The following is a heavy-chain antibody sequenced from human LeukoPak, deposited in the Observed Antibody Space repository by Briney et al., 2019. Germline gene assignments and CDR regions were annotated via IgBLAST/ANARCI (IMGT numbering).Heavy chain of an antibody. CDR2: IIPIFGTA. CDR3: ARAPSYSSSWYDWYFDL. Sequence: SVKVSCKASGGTFSSYAISWVRQAPGRGLEWMGGIIPIFGTANYAQKFQGRITITADESTSTAYMELSSLRSEDTAVYYCARAPSYSSSWYDWYFDLWGRGTLVTVSS. CDR1: GGTFSSYA. V-gene: IGHV1-69*13. J-gene: IGHJ2*01. D-gene: IGHD6-13*01.